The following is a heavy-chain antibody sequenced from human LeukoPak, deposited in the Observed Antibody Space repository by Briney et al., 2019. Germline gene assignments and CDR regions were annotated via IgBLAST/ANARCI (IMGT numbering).Heavy chain of an antibody. J-gene: IGHJ4*02. D-gene: IGHD3-22*01. CDR1: GHIFTSYN. CDR2: INPSGGST. Sequence: ASVKVSCKASGHIFTSYNIYWVRQAPGQGLEWMGIINPSGGSTNYAQKFQGRVTMTRDTSTSTVYMELNSLRAEDTALYYCARASLYDNSAYYLDYWGQGTLVTVSS. V-gene: IGHV1-46*01. CDR3: ARASLYDNSAYYLDY.